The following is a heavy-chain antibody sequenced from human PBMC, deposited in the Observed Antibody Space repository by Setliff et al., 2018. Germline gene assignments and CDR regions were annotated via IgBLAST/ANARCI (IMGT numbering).Heavy chain of an antibody. CDR2: IKQDGSEK. V-gene: IGHV3-7*01. CDR3: ARSYSSSWYGFFQH. CDR1: GFTFSSYW. J-gene: IGHJ1*01. Sequence: PGGSLRLSCAASGFTFSSYWMSWVRQAPGKGLEWVANIKQDGSEKYYVDSVKGRFTISRDNAKNSLYLQMNSLRAEDTAVYYCARSYSSSWYGFFQHWGQGTLVTVSS. D-gene: IGHD6-13*01.